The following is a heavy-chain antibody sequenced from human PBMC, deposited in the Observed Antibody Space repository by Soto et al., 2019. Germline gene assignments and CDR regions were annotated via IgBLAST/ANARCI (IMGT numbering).Heavy chain of an antibody. V-gene: IGHV3-21*04. CDR2: ISSSSSYI. J-gene: IGHJ4*02. Sequence: GGSLRLSCAASGCTFSSYTMNWVRQAPGKGLEWVSSISSSSSYIYYADSVKGRFTISRDNAKNSLYLQMNSLRAEDTAVYYCAKRSSALTTRSIDYWGQGTLVTVSS. CDR3: AKRSSALTTRSIDY. CDR1: GCTFSSYT. D-gene: IGHD4-4*01.